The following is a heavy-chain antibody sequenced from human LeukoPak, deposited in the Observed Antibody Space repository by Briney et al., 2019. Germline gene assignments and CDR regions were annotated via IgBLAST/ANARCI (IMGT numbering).Heavy chain of an antibody. J-gene: IGHJ4*02. Sequence: PSQTLSLTCTVYGGSISSGNYYWSWIRQSPGKGVEWVGYIYYSGSTYYNPSLKSRLAMSLDTYKNQFSLRLTSVPAADAAVYYCARILDIWKFDYWGQGTLVTVSS. CDR3: ARILDIWKFDY. CDR2: IYYSGST. D-gene: IGHD5-12*01. CDR1: GGSISSGNYY. V-gene: IGHV4-30-4*08.